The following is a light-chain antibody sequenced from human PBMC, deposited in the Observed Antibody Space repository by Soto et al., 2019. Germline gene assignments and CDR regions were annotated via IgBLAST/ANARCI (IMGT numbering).Light chain of an antibody. CDR2: GAS. CDR3: QQYVNSPIT. CDR1: QDISNSY. V-gene: IGKV3-20*01. J-gene: IGKJ5*01. Sequence: EIVLTQSPGTLSLSPGERATLSCRAGQDISNSYLAWYQQKPGQAPRLLMYGASSRATGIPDRFSGSGSGTDFTLTISRLEPEDFAVYYCQQYVNSPITFGQGTRLEIK.